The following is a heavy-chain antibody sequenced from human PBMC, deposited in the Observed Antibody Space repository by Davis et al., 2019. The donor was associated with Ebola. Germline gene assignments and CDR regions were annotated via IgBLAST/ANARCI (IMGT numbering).Heavy chain of an antibody. CDR1: GFTFSSYA. CDR2: ISGSGGST. V-gene: IGHV3-23*01. J-gene: IGHJ6*03. D-gene: IGHD2-2*02. CDR3: AKELRSTWDIVVVPAAIYYYYYYMDV. Sequence: GESLKISCAASGFTFSSYAMSWVRRAPGKGLEWVSAISGSGGSTYYADSVKGRFTISRDNSKNTLYLQMNSLRAEDTAVYYCAKELRSTWDIVVVPAAIYYYYYYMDVWGKGTTVTVSS.